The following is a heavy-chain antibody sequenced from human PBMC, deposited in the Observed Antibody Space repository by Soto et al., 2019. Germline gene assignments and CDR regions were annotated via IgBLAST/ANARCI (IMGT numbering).Heavy chain of an antibody. CDR2: IIPIFGTA. CDR1: GGTFSSYA. CDR3: ARPGGYDSSGYFPFDY. Sequence: ASVKVSCKASGGTFSSYAISWVRQAPGQGLEWMGGIIPIFGTANYAQKFQGRVTITADESTSTAYMELSSLRSEDTAVYYCARPGGYDSSGYFPFDYWGQGTLVTVPQ. J-gene: IGHJ4*02. V-gene: IGHV1-69*13. D-gene: IGHD3-22*01.